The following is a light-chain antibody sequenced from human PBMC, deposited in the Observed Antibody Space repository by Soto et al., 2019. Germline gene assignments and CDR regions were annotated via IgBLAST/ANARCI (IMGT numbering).Light chain of an antibody. CDR1: SSDVGGYNY. CDR3: SSYTSSSTPDV. V-gene: IGLV2-14*03. J-gene: IGLJ1*01. Sequence: QSALTQPASVSGSPGQSITISCTGTSSDVGGYNYVSWYQHHPGKVPKLMIYDVSNRPSGVSNRFSGSKSGNTASLTISGLQAEDEADYYCSSYTSSSTPDVFGTGTQLTVL. CDR2: DVS.